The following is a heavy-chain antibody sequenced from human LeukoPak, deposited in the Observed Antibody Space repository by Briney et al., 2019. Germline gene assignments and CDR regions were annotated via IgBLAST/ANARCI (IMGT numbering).Heavy chain of an antibody. Sequence: SETLSLTCAVSGYSISSGYYWGWIRQPPGKGLEWIGSIYHSGSTYYNPSLKSRVTISVDTSKNQFSLKLSSVTAADTAVHYCASQGVTMVRGVNTSYYYYYMDVWGKGTTVTVSS. CDR1: GYSISSGYY. D-gene: IGHD3-10*01. CDR3: ASQGVTMVRGVNTSYYYYYMDV. J-gene: IGHJ6*03. V-gene: IGHV4-38-2*01. CDR2: IYHSGST.